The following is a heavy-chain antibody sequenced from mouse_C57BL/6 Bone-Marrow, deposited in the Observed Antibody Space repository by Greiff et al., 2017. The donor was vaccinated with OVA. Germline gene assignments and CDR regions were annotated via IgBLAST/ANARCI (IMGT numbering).Heavy chain of an antibody. Sequence: QVQLKQPGAELVKPGASVKLSCKASGYTFTSYWMHWVKQRPGQGLEWIGMIHPNSGSTNYNEKFKSQATLTVDKSSSTAYMQLSSLTSEDSAVYDCAREGGQLRKAWFAYWGQGTLVTVSA. CDR3: AREGGQLRKAWFAY. V-gene: IGHV1-64*01. CDR1: GYTFTSYW. D-gene: IGHD3-2*02. J-gene: IGHJ3*01. CDR2: IHPNSGST.